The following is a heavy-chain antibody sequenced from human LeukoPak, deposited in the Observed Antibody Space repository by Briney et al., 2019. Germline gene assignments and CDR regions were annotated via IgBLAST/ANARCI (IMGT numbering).Heavy chain of an antibody. CDR2: IYYSGST. Sequence: SETLSLTCTVSGGSVSNYYWTWIRQPPEKGLEWIGYIYYSGSTNYNPSLKSRVTISVDTSKNQFSLKLSSVTAADTAVYYCARVDIEGSDYYDSSGYLDYWGQGILVTVSS. CDR1: GGSVSNYY. CDR3: ARVDIEGSDYYDSSGYLDY. V-gene: IGHV4-59*02. D-gene: IGHD3-22*01. J-gene: IGHJ4*02.